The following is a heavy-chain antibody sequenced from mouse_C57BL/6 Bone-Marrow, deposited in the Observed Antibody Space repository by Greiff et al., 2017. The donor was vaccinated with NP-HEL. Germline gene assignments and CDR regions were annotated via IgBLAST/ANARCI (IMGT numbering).Heavy chain of an antibody. CDR3: AKDGSGWYVDV. CDR1: GYTFTSYW. J-gene: IGHJ1*03. D-gene: IGHD1-1*01. CDR2: IDPSDSYT. V-gene: IGHV1-69*01. Sequence: QVQLQQPGAELVMPGASVKLSCKASGYTFTSYWMHWVKQRPGQGLEWIGEIDPSDSYTNYNQKFKGKSTLTVDKSSSTAYMQLSSLTSEDSAVYYCAKDGSGWYVDVWGTGTTVTVSS.